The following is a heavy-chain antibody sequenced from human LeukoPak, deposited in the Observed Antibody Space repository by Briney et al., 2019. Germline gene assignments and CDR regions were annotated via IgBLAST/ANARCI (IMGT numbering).Heavy chain of an antibody. CDR1: GGSFSGYY. D-gene: IGHD2-8*01. Sequence: SETLSLTCAVYGGSFSGYYWSWIRQPPGKGLEWIGEINHSGSTNYNPSLKSRVTISVDTSKNQFSLKLSSVTAADTAVYYCAGMVYAIQASDYWGQGTLVTVSS. J-gene: IGHJ4*02. V-gene: IGHV4-34*01. CDR2: INHSGST. CDR3: AGMVYAIQASDY.